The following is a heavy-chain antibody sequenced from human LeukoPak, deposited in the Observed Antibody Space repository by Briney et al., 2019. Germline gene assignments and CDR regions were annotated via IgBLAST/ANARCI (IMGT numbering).Heavy chain of an antibody. D-gene: IGHD3-22*01. CDR1: GGSIRGYY. CDR3: ARCGHYYDSGLDY. Sequence: KTSETLSLTCSVSGGSIRGYYLIWIRQSPGKGLEWIGDIYTSGNTNYNPSLKSRVTIAIDTSKNQFSLKLSSVTAADTAVYYCARCGHYYDSGLDYWGQGTLVTVSS. V-gene: IGHV4-4*09. J-gene: IGHJ4*02. CDR2: IYTSGNT.